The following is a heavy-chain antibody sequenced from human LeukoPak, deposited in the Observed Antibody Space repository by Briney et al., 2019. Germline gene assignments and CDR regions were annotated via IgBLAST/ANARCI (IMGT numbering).Heavy chain of an antibody. J-gene: IGHJ6*02. CDR2: INSKSADT. CDR1: GYTFTDYD. Sequence: ASVKVSCKTPGYTFTDYDIHWVRQAPGQGLEWMGWINSKSADTTYAQKFQGRVTTTRDTSITTAYMELSSLRSEDTAVYYCARGPTLVRGVIMPDSVGGMDVWGQGTTVTVSS. V-gene: IGHV1-2*02. CDR3: ARGPTLVRGVIMPDSVGGMDV. D-gene: IGHD3-10*01.